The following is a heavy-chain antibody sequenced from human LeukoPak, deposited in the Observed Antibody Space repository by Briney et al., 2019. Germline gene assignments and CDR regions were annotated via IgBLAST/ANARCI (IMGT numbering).Heavy chain of an antibody. CDR3: ARPHDCSSTSCYGAFHI. CDR1: GGSFSGYF. D-gene: IGHD2-2*01. J-gene: IGHJ3*02. V-gene: IGHV4-34*01. Sequence: PSETLSLTCAVYGGSFSGYFWTWIRQPPGKGRDWVGEINHSGSTSYNPSLKSRVTISADPSKNQFSLKLSSVTAADTAVYYCARPHDCSSTSCYGAFHIWGQGTMVTVSS. CDR2: INHSGST.